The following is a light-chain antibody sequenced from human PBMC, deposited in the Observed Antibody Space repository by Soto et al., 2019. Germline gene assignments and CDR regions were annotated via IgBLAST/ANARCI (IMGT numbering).Light chain of an antibody. CDR3: LQDYAYPRT. CDR1: QDIRND. Sequence: AIQMTQSPSSLSASVGDRVIITCRASQDIRNDLGWYQQKPGKAPNLLIYSASSLHIGVPSRFSGRLSGTDFTLTISSLQPEDSATYYCLQDYAYPRTFGQGTKVDIK. V-gene: IGKV1-6*01. CDR2: SAS. J-gene: IGKJ1*01.